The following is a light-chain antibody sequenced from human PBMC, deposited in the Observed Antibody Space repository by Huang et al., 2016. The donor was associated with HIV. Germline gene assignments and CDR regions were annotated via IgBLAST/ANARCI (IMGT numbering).Light chain of an antibody. V-gene: IGKV3-15*01. CDR3: QQYNNWPIT. J-gene: IGKJ3*01. CDR2: CAS. Sequence: EIVMTQSPDTLFVSPGGRATLSCRASQSVSSNLGWYQQKPGQAPRLLIYCASTRATGIPARFSGSGSGTEFTLTISTLQSEDFAVYYCQQYNNWPITFGPGTKVDIK. CDR1: QSVSSN.